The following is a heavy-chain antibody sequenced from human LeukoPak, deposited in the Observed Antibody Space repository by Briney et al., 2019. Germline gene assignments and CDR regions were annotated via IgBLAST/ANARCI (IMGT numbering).Heavy chain of an antibody. V-gene: IGHV1-18*01. Sequence: ASVKVSCKASGYTFTSYGISWVRQAPGQGLEWMGWISAYNGNTNYAQKLQGRVTMTTDTSTSTAYMELRSLRSDDTAVYYCARDGLRCSSTSCPFDYWGQGTLVTVSS. CDR3: ARDGLRCSSTSCPFDY. CDR2: ISAYNGNT. CDR1: GYTFTSYG. D-gene: IGHD2-2*01. J-gene: IGHJ4*02.